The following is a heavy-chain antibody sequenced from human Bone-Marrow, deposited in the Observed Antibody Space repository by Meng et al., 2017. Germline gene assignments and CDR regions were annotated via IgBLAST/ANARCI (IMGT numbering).Heavy chain of an antibody. D-gene: IGHD4-11*01. CDR1: GGSFSDYY. V-gene: IGHV4-34*01. CDR2: INHSGST. J-gene: IGHJ4*02. CDR3: ARGPTTMAHDFDY. Sequence: GPLRLSCVVSGGSFSDYYWSWIRQPPGKGLEWIGEINHSGSTNYNPSLESRATISVDTSQNNLSLKLSSVTAADSAVYYCARGPTTMAHDFDYWGQGTLVTVSS.